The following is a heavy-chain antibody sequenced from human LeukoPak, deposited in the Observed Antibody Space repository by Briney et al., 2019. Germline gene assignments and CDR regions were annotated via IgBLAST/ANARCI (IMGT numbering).Heavy chain of an antibody. V-gene: IGHV3-48*01. CDR2: ISSSSSTI. D-gene: IGHD1-1*01. CDR3: ARVPRYNWNDEYYYGMDV. CDR1: GFTFSSYS. J-gene: IGHJ6*02. Sequence: GGSLRLSCAASGFTFSSYSMNWVRQAPGKGLEWVSYISSSSSTIYYADPVKGRFTISRDNAKNSLYLQMNSLRAEDTAVYYCARVPRYNWNDEYYYGMDVWGQGTTVTVSS.